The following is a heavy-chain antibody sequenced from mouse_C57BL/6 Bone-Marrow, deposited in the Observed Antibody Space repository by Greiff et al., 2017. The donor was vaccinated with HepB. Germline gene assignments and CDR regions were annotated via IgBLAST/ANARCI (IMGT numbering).Heavy chain of an antibody. CDR1: EFAFPSHV. D-gene: IGHD1-1*01. CDR2: INSYGCGI. Sequence: EVQLVESGGGLVQPGESLKLSCASSEFAFPSHVMSWVRKTPEKRLELVASINSYGCGIYYPDTMERRFIISRDNTKKPLYLKMSSLRSEDTALYYCARQRIYYYGSSLWGQGTSVTVSS. V-gene: IGHV5-2*01. CDR3: ARQRIYYYGSSL. J-gene: IGHJ4*01.